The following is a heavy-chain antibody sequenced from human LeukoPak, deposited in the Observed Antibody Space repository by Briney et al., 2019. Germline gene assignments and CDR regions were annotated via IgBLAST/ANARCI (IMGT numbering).Heavy chain of an antibody. CDR2: ISGSSSNT. J-gene: IGHJ3*02. V-gene: IGHV1-18*01. CDR3: ARATGTWGHDGFEI. D-gene: IGHD3-16*01. Sequence: ASVKVSCKAYGYTFMSHGIRWVRQAPGQGLEWMGWISGSSSNTNYAQRLQGRVTMTTDTSTTTAYMELRSLRSDDTAVYYCARATGTWGHDGFEIWGQGTMVTVSS. CDR1: GYTFMSHG.